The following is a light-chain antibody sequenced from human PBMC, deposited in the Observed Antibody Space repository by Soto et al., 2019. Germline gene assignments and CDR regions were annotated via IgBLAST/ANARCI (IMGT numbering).Light chain of an antibody. Sequence: EIVLTQSPGTLSLSPGERATLSCRASQSVSSSYLAWYQQKPGQAPRLRIYGASSRATGIQDRFSGSGSGTGFTLTISRLEPEDFAVYYCQQYGSSLWTFGQGTKVDIK. V-gene: IGKV3-20*01. CDR2: GAS. CDR1: QSVSSSY. J-gene: IGKJ1*01. CDR3: QQYGSSLWT.